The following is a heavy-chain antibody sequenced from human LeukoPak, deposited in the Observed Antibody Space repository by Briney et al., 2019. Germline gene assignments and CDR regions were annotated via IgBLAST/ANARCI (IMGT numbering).Heavy chain of an antibody. J-gene: IGHJ3*02. V-gene: IGHV3-30-3*01. D-gene: IGHD3-3*01. Sequence: GGSLRLSCAASESTFSSYAMHWVRQAPGKGLEWVAVISYDGSNKYYADSVKGRFSISRDNSKNTLYLQMNSLRGEDTAVYYCARDLRFLEWPSEAFDIWGQGTMVTVSS. CDR3: ARDLRFLEWPSEAFDI. CDR1: ESTFSSYA. CDR2: ISYDGSNK.